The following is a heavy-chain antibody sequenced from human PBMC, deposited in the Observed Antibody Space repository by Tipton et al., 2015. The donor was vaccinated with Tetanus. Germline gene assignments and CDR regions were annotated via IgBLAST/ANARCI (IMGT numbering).Heavy chain of an antibody. CDR2: IYSGGST. CDR1: GGSTHSFY. J-gene: IGHJ6*02. CDR3: ARKWDIVAVSAANYYGLDV. Sequence: TLSLTCTVSGGSTHSFYWTWIRQSAGKGLEWIGRIYSGGSTNYNPSLKSRVTMSMDTSKNQFSLKLNSVTVADTAVYYCARKWDIVAVSAANYYGLDVWGQGTTVTVSS. V-gene: IGHV4-4*07. D-gene: IGHD2-2*01.